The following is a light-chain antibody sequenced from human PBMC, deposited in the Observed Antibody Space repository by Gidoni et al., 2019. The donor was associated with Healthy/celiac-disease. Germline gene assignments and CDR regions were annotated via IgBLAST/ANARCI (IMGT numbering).Light chain of an antibody. CDR1: QSVSSY. V-gene: IGKV3-11*01. CDR3: QQRSNWPPT. Sequence: EIVLTQSPATLSFSPGERATLSCRASQSVSSYLAWYPQKPGQAPTLLIYDSANRATGSPARFSGSGSGTDFTLTISSLEPEDFAVYYCQQRSNWPPTFGGGTKVEIK. J-gene: IGKJ4*01. CDR2: DSA.